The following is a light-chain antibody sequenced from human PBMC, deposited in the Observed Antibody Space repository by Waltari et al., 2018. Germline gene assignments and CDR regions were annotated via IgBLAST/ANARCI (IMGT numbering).Light chain of an antibody. CDR3: TAWDFSLNAHV. J-gene: IGLJ1*01. V-gene: IGLV10-54*04. Sequence: QAGLTQPPSVSKGLRQTATLTCTGNSNNVGNIAAAWPQQDQGHPPKLLSYRNNNRPSGVSERFSASRSGNTASLTITGLQPEDEADYYCTAWDFSLNAHVFGSGTKVTVL. CDR2: RNN. CDR1: SNNVGNIA.